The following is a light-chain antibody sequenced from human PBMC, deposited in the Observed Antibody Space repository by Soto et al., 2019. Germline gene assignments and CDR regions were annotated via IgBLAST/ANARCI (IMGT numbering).Light chain of an antibody. CDR1: QRVSSN. V-gene: IGKV3-15*01. Sequence: EIVLTQSPATLSLSPGERATLSCRASQRVSSNVAWYQQKPGQAPRLLIYDASTRATGTPARFSGSGSGTEFTLTISSLQSEDFAVYYCQQYKKWPRTFGHGTKVDIK. CDR2: DAS. CDR3: QQYKKWPRT. J-gene: IGKJ1*01.